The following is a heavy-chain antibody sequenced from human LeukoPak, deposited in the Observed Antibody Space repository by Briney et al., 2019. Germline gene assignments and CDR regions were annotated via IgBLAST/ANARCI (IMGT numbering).Heavy chain of an antibody. Sequence: PSETLSLTCSVSGGSISSNSYYWGWIRQPPGKGLEWIGSIYSSGLTYYNPPLKSRVTFSVDTSKNHFSLNMRSVTAADTALYYCARHDLTSGSGEDNWFDPWGQGLMVTVSS. CDR2: IYSSGLT. V-gene: IGHV4-39*01. CDR1: GGSISSNSYY. D-gene: IGHD3-10*01. CDR3: ARHDLTSGSGEDNWFDP. J-gene: IGHJ5*02.